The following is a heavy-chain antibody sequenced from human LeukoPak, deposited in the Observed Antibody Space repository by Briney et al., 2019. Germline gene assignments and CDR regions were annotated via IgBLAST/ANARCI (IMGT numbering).Heavy chain of an antibody. CDR2: FDPEDGET. CDR3: ATDRDRGDAFDI. CDR1: GYTLTELS. D-gene: IGHD3-10*01. V-gene: IGHV1-24*01. J-gene: IGHJ3*02. Sequence: ASVKVSCKVSGYTLTELSMHWVRQAPGKGLEWMGGFDPEDGETIYAQKFQGRVTVTEDTSTDTAYMELSSLRSEDTAVYYCATDRDRGDAFDIWGQGTMVTVSS.